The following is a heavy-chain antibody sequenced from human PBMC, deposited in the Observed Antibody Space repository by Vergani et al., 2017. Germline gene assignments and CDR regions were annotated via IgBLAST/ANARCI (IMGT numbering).Heavy chain of an antibody. V-gene: IGHV4-34*01. J-gene: IGHJ3*02. CDR3: ASPRAGFTFRSAFDI. D-gene: IGHD3-16*01. CDR1: GGSFSGYY. CDR2: INHSGST. Sequence: QVQLQQWGAGLLKPSETLSLTCAVYGGSFSGYYWSWIRQPPGKGLEWIGEINHSGSTNYNPSLKSRVTISVDTSNNQFSLKLSAVTAADTAVYYCASPRAGFTFRSAFDIWGQGTMVTVSS.